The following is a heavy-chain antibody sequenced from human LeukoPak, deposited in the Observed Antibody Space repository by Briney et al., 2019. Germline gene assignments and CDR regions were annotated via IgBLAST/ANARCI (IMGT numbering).Heavy chain of an antibody. D-gene: IGHD2-2*01. Sequence: PSETLSLTCAVSGYSISSGYYWGWIRQPPGKGLEWIGSIYHSGSTYYNPSLKSRVTISVDTSKNQFSLKLSSVTAADTAVYYCARGDYCSSTSCYSDWFDPWGQGTLVTVSS. CDR3: ARGDYCSSTSCYSDWFDP. V-gene: IGHV4-38-2*01. CDR2: IYHSGST. J-gene: IGHJ5*02. CDR1: GYSISSGYY.